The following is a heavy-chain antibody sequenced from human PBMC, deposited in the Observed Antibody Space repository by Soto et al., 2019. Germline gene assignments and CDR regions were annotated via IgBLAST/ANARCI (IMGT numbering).Heavy chain of an antibody. J-gene: IGHJ5*02. V-gene: IGHV1-18*01. Sequence: QVQLVQSGAEVKKPGASVKVSCKASGYTFISYGISWVRQAPGQGLEWMGWISVYNGNTNYAQKLQGRATMTTDTSTSSAYMELRSLRSDDTAVYYWARDMGGYPWGWFDPWGQGTLVTVSS. CDR3: ARDMGGYPWGWFDP. CDR2: ISVYNGNT. D-gene: IGHD3-16*01. CDR1: GYTFISYG.